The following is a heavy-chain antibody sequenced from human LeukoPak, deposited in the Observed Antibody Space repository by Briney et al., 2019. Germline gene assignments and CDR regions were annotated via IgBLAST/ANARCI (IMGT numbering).Heavy chain of an antibody. V-gene: IGHV3-30*04. J-gene: IGHJ4*02. Sequence: PGRSLRLSCAASGLTFSSYAMHWVCQAPGKGLEWVAVISYDGSNKYYADSVKGRFTISRDNSKNTLYLQMNSLRAEDTAVYYCARDHRVGFVVTHLAYPDYWGQGTLVTVSS. D-gene: IGHD4-23*01. CDR2: ISYDGSNK. CDR1: GLTFSSYA. CDR3: ARDHRVGFVVTHLAYPDY.